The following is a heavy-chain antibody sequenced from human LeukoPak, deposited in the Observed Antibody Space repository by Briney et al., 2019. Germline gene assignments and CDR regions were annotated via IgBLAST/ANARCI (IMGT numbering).Heavy chain of an antibody. CDR3: ARRRLATAGRGSWFDP. D-gene: IGHD6-13*01. J-gene: IGHJ5*02. V-gene: IGHV1-8*01. CDR1: GYTFTSYD. CDR2: MNPNSGNT. Sequence: ASVKVSCKASGYTFTSYDINWVRQATGQGLEWMGWMNPNSGNTGYAQKFQGRVTMTRNTSISTAYMELSRLRSDDTAVYYCARRRLATAGRGSWFDPWGQGTLVTVSS.